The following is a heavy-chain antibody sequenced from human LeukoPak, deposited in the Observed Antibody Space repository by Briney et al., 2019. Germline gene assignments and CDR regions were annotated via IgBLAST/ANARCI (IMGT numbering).Heavy chain of an antibody. CDR2: ISGSGGST. D-gene: IGHD5-12*01. CDR3: ARVGGYDLDY. J-gene: IGHJ4*02. V-gene: IGHV3-23*01. Sequence: GGSLRLSCAASGFTFSSYAMSWVRQAPGKGLEWVSAISGSGGSTYYADSVKGRFTISRDNAKNSLYLQMNSLRAEDTAVYYCARVGGYDLDYWGQGTLVTVSS. CDR1: GFTFSSYA.